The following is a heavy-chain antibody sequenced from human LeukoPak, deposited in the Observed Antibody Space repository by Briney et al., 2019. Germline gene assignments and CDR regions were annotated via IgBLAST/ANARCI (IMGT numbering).Heavy chain of an antibody. V-gene: IGHV3-73*01. CDR1: GFTFSGSA. J-gene: IGHJ4*02. CDR3: TRPLPTSRYYYDSSGPPD. D-gene: IGHD3-22*01. CDR2: IRSKANSYAT. Sequence: PGGSLRLSCAASGFTFSGSAMHWVRQASGKGLEWVGRIRSKANSYATAYAASVKGRFTISRDDSKNTAYLQMNSLKTEDTAVYYCTRPLPTSRYYYDSSGPPDWGQGTLVTVS.